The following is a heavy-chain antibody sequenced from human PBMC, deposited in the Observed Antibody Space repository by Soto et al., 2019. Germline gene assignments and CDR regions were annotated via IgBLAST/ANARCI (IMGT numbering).Heavy chain of an antibody. CDR1: GFSFRTYG. CDR3: ERDDAFANENAFDL. J-gene: IGHJ3*01. V-gene: IGHV3-33*01. CDR2: ISPK. Sequence: QVQLVESGGGLVQPGTSLRLSCAVSGFSFRTYGFHWVRQPPGKGLQWVAVISPKGHSDSVEGRFTISRDNSKDTSYLQMNDLRAEDTAVYYCERDDAFANENAFDLWGQGTMVTVSS. D-gene: IGHD1-1*01.